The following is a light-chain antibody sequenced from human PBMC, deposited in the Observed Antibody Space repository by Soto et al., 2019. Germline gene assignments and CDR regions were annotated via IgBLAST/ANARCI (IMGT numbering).Light chain of an antibody. J-gene: IGKJ3*01. V-gene: IGKV3-15*01. Sequence: EIVMTQSPSTLSVSTGERATISCRASQSVSSNLAWYQQKPGQAPRLLIYGASTRANGIPARFSGSGSGTAFTLIITSLEYQEFVGYYCQQYNNWPPFTFGPGTKVASK. CDR2: GAS. CDR3: QQYNNWPPFT. CDR1: QSVSSN.